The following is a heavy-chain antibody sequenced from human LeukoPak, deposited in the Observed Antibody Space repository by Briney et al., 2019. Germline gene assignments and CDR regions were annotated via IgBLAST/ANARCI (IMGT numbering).Heavy chain of an antibody. Sequence: GGSLRLSCAASGFTFSSYGMHWVRQAPGKGLEWVALISYDGSDKGYADSVKGRFTISRDNFRNTLYLQMNSLRAEDTAVYYCAKGYSSGLYKLYYFVFWGQGTLVTVPS. J-gene: IGHJ4*02. CDR1: GFTFSSYG. CDR3: AKGYSSGLYKLYYFVF. CDR2: ISYDGSDK. D-gene: IGHD6-19*01. V-gene: IGHV3-30*18.